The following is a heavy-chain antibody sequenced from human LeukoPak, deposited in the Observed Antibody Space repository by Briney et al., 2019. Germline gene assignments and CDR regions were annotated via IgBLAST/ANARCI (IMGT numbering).Heavy chain of an antibody. J-gene: IGHJ4*02. CDR2: IRQDGDTK. CDR1: GFIVSNYW. V-gene: IGHV3-7*03. D-gene: IGHD6-13*01. Sequence: GGSLRLSCAASGFIVSNYWMHWVRQAPGKGLEWVANIRQDGDTKYYVDSVKGRFTISRDNAMNSLYLQMNSLRAEDTAIYYCARSLPYGTTWYGRSDFWGQGTLVTVSS. CDR3: ARSLPYGTTWYGRSDF.